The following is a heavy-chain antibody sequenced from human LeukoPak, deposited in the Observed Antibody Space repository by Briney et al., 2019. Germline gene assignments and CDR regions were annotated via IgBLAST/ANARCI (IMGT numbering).Heavy chain of an antibody. Sequence: GASVKVSCKVSGYTLTELSMHWVRQAPGKGLEWMGGFDPEDGETIYAQKFQGRVTMTEDTSTDTAYMELSSLRSEDTAVYYCATASTRDTYNWFDPWSQGTLVTVSS. CDR3: ATASTRDTYNWFDP. CDR2: FDPEDGET. D-gene: IGHD5-24*01. V-gene: IGHV1-24*01. CDR1: GYTLTELS. J-gene: IGHJ5*02.